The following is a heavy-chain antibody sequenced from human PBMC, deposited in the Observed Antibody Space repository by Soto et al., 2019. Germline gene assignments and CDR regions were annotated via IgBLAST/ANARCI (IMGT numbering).Heavy chain of an antibody. D-gene: IGHD3-3*01. Sequence: ASVKVSCKASGYTFTSYYMHWVRQAPGQGLEWMGIINPSGGSTSYAQKFQGRVTMTRDTSTSTVYMELSSLRSEDTAVYYCARDSQETYYDFWSGEYDTWGQGTMVTVSS. CDR2: INPSGGST. CDR1: GYTFTSYY. J-gene: IGHJ3*02. CDR3: ARDSQETYYDFWSGEYDT. V-gene: IGHV1-46*01.